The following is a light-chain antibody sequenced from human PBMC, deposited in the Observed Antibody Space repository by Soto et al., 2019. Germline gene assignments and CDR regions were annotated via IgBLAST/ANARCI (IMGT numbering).Light chain of an antibody. J-gene: IGKJ4*01. CDR2: AAS. CDR1: QGIRHQ. Sequence: DIQVTQSPSSLSASVGDRVTITCQTSQGIRHQLAWFQLKPGKAPKSLIYAASSLQSGVPSRFSVSGSERDFNLTISSPQPEDFATYYGQQYNAYPLTFGGGTKVEI. CDR3: QQYNAYPLT. V-gene: IGKV1-16*01.